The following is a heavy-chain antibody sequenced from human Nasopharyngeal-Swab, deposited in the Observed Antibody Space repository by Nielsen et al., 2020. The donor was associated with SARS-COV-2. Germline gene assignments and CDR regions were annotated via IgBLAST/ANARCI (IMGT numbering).Heavy chain of an antibody. Sequence: GESLKISCAASGFTFSSYAMHWVRQAPGKGLEWVAVISYDGINKYYADSVKGRFTISRDNSKNTLYLQMNSLRADDTAVYYCADPPFSEYWGQGTLVTVSS. V-gene: IGHV3-30-3*01. CDR2: ISYDGINK. J-gene: IGHJ4*02. CDR3: ADPPFSEY. CDR1: GFTFSSYA.